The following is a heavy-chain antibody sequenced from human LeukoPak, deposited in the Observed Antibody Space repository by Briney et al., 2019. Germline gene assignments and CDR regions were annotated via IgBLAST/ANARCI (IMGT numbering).Heavy chain of an antibody. Sequence: GESLKISCKGSGYSFTSYWIGWVRQMPGKGLEWMGIIYPGDSDTRYSPSFQGQVTISADKSISTAYLQWSSLKASDTAMYYCARHHFEWLLEGYYYYGMDVWGQGTTVTVSS. J-gene: IGHJ6*02. D-gene: IGHD3-9*01. CDR2: IYPGDSDT. CDR1: GYSFTSYW. V-gene: IGHV5-51*01. CDR3: ARHHFEWLLEGYYYYGMDV.